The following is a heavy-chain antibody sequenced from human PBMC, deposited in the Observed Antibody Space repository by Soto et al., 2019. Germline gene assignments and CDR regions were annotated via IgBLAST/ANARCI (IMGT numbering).Heavy chain of an antibody. CDR3: AKGFCSGGSCNFGRTAAVAFDI. CDR2: ISAYNGNT. CDR1: GYTFTSYG. D-gene: IGHD2-15*01. Sequence: ASVKVSCKASGYTFTSYGISWVRQAPGQGLEWMGWISAYNGNTNYAQKLQGRVTMTTDTSTSTAYMELRSLRSDDTAVYYCAKGFCSGGSCNFGRTAAVAFDIWGKGKMVTVPS. J-gene: IGHJ3*02. V-gene: IGHV1-18*01.